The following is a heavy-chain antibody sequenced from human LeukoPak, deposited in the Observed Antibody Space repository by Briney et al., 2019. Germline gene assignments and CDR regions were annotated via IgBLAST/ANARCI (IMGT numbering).Heavy chain of an antibody. D-gene: IGHD5-12*01. CDR3: ARAGRYSGYDSPSFDY. V-gene: IGHV4-61*08. J-gene: IGHJ4*02. CDR2: IYYSGST. CDR1: GGSISSGGYY. Sequence: SQTLSLTCTVSGGSISSGGYYWSWIRQPPGKGLEWIGYIYYSGSTNYNPSLKSRVTISVDTSKNQFSLKLSSVTAADTAVYYCARAGRYSGYDSPSFDYWGQGTLVTVSS.